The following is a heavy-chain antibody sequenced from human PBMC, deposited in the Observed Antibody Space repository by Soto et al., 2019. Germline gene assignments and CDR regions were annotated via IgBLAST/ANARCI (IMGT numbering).Heavy chain of an antibody. Sequence: GESQKISCKGSGYSFASHWVAWVRQMPEKGLEWIGTIYPGDSDTKYSPAFRGQVTISADTSVSTAYLQWRSLEATDSAIYYCARYSGSYWHYLDFWGQGTLVTVSS. D-gene: IGHD1-26*01. CDR3: ARYSGSYWHYLDF. J-gene: IGHJ4*02. CDR1: GYSFASHW. V-gene: IGHV5-51*01. CDR2: IYPGDSDT.